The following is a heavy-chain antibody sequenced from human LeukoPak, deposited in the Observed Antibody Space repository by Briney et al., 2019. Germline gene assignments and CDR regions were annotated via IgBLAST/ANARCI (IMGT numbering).Heavy chain of an antibody. V-gene: IGHV1-69*05. D-gene: IGHD3-9*01. CDR2: IIPIFGTA. CDR1: GGTFSSYA. Sequence: SVKVSCKASGGTFSSYAISWVRQASGQGLEWMGGIIPIFGTANYAQKFQGRVTITTDESTSTAYMELSSLRSEDTAVYYCARLDYDILTGGVDYWGQGTLVTVSS. CDR3: ARLDYDILTGGVDY. J-gene: IGHJ4*02.